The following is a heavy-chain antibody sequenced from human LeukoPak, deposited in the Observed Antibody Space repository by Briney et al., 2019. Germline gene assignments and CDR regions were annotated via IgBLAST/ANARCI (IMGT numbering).Heavy chain of an antibody. CDR3: AKDILRGGKDYYYGMDV. CDR1: GFTFDDYA. Sequence: PGGSLRLSCAASGFTFDDYAMHWVRRAPGKGLEWVSGISWNSGSIGYADSVKGRFTISRDNAKNSLYLQMNSLRAEDTALYYCAKDILRGGKDYYYGMDVWGQGTTVTVSS. D-gene: IGHD2-15*01. V-gene: IGHV3-9*01. J-gene: IGHJ6*02. CDR2: ISWNSGSI.